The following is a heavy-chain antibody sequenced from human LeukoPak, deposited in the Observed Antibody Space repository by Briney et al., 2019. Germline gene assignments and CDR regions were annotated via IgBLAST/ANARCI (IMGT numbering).Heavy chain of an antibody. Sequence: SETLSLTCAVYGGSFSGYFWSWIRQPPGKGLEWIGEVNHSGRTNYNPSLKSRVTIPVDPSKSQFSLNLRSVTAADTAVYYCARGQFQRDYWGQGTLVIVSS. V-gene: IGHV4-34*01. CDR2: VNHSGRT. CDR1: GGSFSGYF. CDR3: ARGQFQRDY. J-gene: IGHJ4*02.